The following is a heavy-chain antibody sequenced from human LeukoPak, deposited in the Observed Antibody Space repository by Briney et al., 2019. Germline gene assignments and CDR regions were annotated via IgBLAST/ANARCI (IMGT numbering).Heavy chain of an antibody. J-gene: IGHJ3*02. D-gene: IGHD5-18*01. CDR2: IYYSGST. V-gene: IGHV4-31*11. CDR1: GGSISSGGYS. CDR3: ARVPVLQLWAHAFDI. Sequence: SETLSLTCAVSGGSISSGGYSWSWIRQPPGKGLEWIGYIYYSGSTYYNPSLKSRVTISVDTSKNQFSLKLSSVTAADTAVYYCARVPVLQLWAHAFDIWGQGTMVTVSS.